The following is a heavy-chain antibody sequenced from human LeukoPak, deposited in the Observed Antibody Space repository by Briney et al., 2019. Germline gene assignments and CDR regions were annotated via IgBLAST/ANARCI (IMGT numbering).Heavy chain of an antibody. CDR2: ISVYNGNT. J-gene: IGHJ6*02. CDR3: ARGYCSGGRCYDILNYQYGMDV. V-gene: IGHV1-18*01. CDR1: GYTFTSYG. D-gene: IGHD2-15*01. Sequence: ASVKLSCKPSGYTFTSYGIIWVRQAPGQGPEWMGWISVYNGNTNYAQRLQGRVTMTTDTSTSTAYMELRSLRSDDTAVYYCARGYCSGGRCYDILNYQYGMDVWGQGTTVTVSS.